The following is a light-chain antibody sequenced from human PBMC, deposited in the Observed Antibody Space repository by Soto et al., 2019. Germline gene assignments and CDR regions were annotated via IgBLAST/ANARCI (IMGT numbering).Light chain of an antibody. V-gene: IGKV3-20*01. CDR2: GAS. CDR3: QQYGSSHT. CDR1: QSITSTY. J-gene: IGKJ5*01. Sequence: VLAQSRVTLALNPGERATLACRASQSITSTYLAWYQQKPGQAPRLLIYGASSRAIGIPDRFSGSVSGSDFILTINRLEPEDFAVYYCQQYGSSHTFSQGTRLEIK.